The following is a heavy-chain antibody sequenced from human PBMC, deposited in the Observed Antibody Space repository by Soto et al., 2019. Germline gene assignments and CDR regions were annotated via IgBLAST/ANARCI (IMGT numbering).Heavy chain of an antibody. D-gene: IGHD2-2*02. CDR2: VIPILGAS. CDR3: ARCRGSCYTNFDS. V-gene: IGHV1-69*08. Sequence: SVKVSCKASTDTFTGYTVTWVRQAPGQGLEWVGRVIPILGASNFAQKFQGRVTISADKSADTAYMVLTGLTSEDTAVYYCARCRGSCYTNFDSWGQGTLVTVSS. CDR1: TDTFTGYT. J-gene: IGHJ4*02.